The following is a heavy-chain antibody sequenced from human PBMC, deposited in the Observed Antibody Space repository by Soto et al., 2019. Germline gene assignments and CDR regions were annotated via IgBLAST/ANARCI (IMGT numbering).Heavy chain of an antibody. V-gene: IGHV3-72*01. J-gene: IGHJ4*02. D-gene: IGHD2-15*01. CDR3: TRVGCSGGSCYSLDS. CDR1: GFTFSDHY. Sequence: PGGSLRLSCAASGFTFSDHYMDWVRQAPGQGLEWVGRIRKKDNSYTTECAASVKGRFTISRDDSKNSLYLQMNSLITEDTAVYYCTRVGCSGGSCYSLDSWGQGTLVTVSS. CDR2: IRKKDNSYTT.